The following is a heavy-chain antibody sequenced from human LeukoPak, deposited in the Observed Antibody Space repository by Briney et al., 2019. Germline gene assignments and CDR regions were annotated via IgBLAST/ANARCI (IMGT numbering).Heavy chain of an antibody. CDR3: SRDGPRDYDILTALDY. J-gene: IGHJ4*02. CDR2: ISGSGGST. D-gene: IGHD3-9*01. CDR1: GFTFSSYA. Sequence: GGSLRLSCAASGFTFSSYAMSWVRQAPGKGLEWVSAISGSGGSTYYADSVKGRFTISRDNSKSMLYLQMNGLRPEDTAVYYCSRDGPRDYDILTALDYWGQGTVVSVSS. V-gene: IGHV3-23*01.